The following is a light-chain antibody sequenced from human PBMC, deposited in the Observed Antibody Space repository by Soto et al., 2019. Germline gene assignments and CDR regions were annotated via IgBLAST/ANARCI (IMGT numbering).Light chain of an antibody. CDR1: QSVSCSY. J-gene: IGKJ3*01. Sequence: EIVLTQSPGTLSLSPGERATLSCRASQSVSCSYLAWYQQKPGQAPRLLIYGASSRATGIPDRFSGSGSGTDFTRTISRLEPEDFAVYYCQQYGSSPCTFGPGTKVDIK. CDR3: QQYGSSPCT. CDR2: GAS. V-gene: IGKV3-20*01.